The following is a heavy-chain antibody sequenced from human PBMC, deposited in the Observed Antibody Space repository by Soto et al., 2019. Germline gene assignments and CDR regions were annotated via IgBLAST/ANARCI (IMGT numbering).Heavy chain of an antibody. D-gene: IGHD3-9*01. CDR2: INHSGST. CDR3: ARLGYDILTGYYPSFDY. J-gene: IGHJ4*02. CDR1: GGSFSGYY. Sequence: QVQLQQWGAGLLKPSETLSLTCAVYGGSFSGYYWSWIRQPPGRGLEWIGEINHSGSTNYNPSLKSRVTISLDTSKNQFSLKLSSVTAADTAVYYCARLGYDILTGYYPSFDYWGQGTLVTVSS. V-gene: IGHV4-34*01.